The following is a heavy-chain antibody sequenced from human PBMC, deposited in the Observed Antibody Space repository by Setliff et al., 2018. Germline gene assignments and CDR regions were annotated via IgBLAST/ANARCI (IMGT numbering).Heavy chain of an antibody. Sequence: TGGSLRLSCAASGFTFSRYWMSWVRQAPGKGLEWVANIKQDGSEKYYVDSVKGRFTISRDNAKNSLYLQMNSLRAEDTAVYYCAKRRGAARGWDYFDYWGPGTLVTVSS. D-gene: IGHD3-10*01. CDR2: IKQDGSEK. CDR1: GFTFSRYW. CDR3: AKRRGAARGWDYFDY. V-gene: IGHV3-7*01. J-gene: IGHJ4*02.